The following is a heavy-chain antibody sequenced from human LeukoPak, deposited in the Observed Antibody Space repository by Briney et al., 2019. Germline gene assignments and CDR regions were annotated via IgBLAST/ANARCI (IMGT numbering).Heavy chain of an antibody. CDR2: ISSSSSYI. CDR1: GFTFSTYS. D-gene: IGHD3-22*01. Sequence: PGGSLRLSCAASGFTFSTYSMNWVRQAPGKGLEWVSSISSSSSYIYYADSVKGRFTISRDNAKNSLYLQMNSLRAEDTAVYYCARVYYYDSSGYYYARLTDYWGQGTLVTVSS. J-gene: IGHJ4*02. CDR3: ARVYYYDSSGYYYARLTDY. V-gene: IGHV3-21*01.